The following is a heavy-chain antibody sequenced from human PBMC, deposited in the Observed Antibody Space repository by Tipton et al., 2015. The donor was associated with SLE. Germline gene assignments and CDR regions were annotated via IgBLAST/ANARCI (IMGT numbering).Heavy chain of an antibody. J-gene: IGHJ4*02. CDR3: ARGGVGGYDYFDY. CDR1: GGSISSGGYS. V-gene: IGHV4-61*02. Sequence: TLSLTCTVSGGSISSGGYSWNWIRQPAGKGLEWIGRFYSGFTTYNPSLNSRATMSVDTSKNQFSLRLSSVTASDTALYYCARGGVGGYDYFDYWGQGTLVTVSS. D-gene: IGHD5-12*01. CDR2: FYSGFT.